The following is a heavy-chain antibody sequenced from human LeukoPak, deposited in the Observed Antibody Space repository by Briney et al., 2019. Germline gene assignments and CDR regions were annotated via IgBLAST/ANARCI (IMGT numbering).Heavy chain of an antibody. J-gene: IGHJ3*02. CDR3: ARVRGSGPAAFDI. CDR2: INHSGST. Sequence: SETLSLTCAVYGGSFSGYYWSWIRQPPGKGLEWIGEINHSGSTNYNPSLKSRVTISVDTSKNQFSLKLSSVTAADTAVYYCARVRGSGPAAFDIWGQGTMVTVSS. CDR1: GGSFSGYY. V-gene: IGHV4-34*01. D-gene: IGHD2-2*01.